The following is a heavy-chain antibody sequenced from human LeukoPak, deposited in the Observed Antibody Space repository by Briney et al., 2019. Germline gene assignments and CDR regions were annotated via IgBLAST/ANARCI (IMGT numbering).Heavy chain of an antibody. CDR2: ISGNGDIT. J-gene: IGHJ4*02. V-gene: IGHV3-23*01. D-gene: IGHD2-15*01. CDR1: GFTFSNYG. CDR3: ARVKRDCSGGSCYSYDY. Sequence: PGGSLRLSCATSGFTFSNYGMHWVRQAPGKGLEWVSAISGNGDITYYADSVRGRFTISRDNSKNTLYLQMNSLRAEDTAVYYCARVKRDCSGGSCYSYDYWGQGTLVTVSS.